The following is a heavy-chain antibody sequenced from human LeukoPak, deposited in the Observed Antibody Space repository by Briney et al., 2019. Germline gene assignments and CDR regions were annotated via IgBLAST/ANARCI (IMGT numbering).Heavy chain of an antibody. D-gene: IGHD6-13*01. J-gene: IGHJ4*02. V-gene: IGHV4-34*01. CDR1: GGSFSTYY. CDR3: ARLDDRAARIAVGRSSTWSSRRGFDY. Sequence: SETLSLTCAVYGGSFSTYYWGWIRQPPGKGLEWIGNIYYSGSTYYNPSLKSRVTISVDTSKNQFSLKLNSVTAADTAVYYCARLDDRAARIAVGRSSTWSSRRGFDYWGQGTLVTVSS. CDR2: IYYSGST.